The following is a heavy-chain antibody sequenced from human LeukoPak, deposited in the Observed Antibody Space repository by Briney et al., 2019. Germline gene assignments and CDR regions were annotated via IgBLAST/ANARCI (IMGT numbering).Heavy chain of an antibody. J-gene: IGHJ4*02. D-gene: IGHD6-19*01. CDR3: ARDLASGWSRWDY. CDR1: GFTFSSYA. CDR2: ISYDGSNK. Sequence: GGSLRLSCAASGFTFSSYAIHWVRQAPGKGLNWVIVISYDGSNKFYADSVKGRFTISRDNSKNTVYLQMSSLRAEDTGVYYCARDLASGWSRWDYWGQGTLVTVSS. V-gene: IGHV3-30*15.